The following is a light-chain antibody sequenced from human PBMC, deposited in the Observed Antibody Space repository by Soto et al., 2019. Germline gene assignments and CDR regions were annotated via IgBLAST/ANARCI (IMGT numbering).Light chain of an antibody. V-gene: IGKV3-20*01. CDR3: HQYETSPRT. Sequence: EIVLTQSPDTLSLSPGERATLFRRASQSVTSNNLAWYQQKRGQAPRLLIHAASIRAAGTPVRISGSGSGTDFVLTISRLEPEDFAIYYCHQYETSPRTFGQGTQLEI. J-gene: IGKJ2*01. CDR1: QSVTSNN. CDR2: AAS.